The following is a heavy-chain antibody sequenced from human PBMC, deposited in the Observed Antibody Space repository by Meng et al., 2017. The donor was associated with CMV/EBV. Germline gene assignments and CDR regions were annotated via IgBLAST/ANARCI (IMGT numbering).Heavy chain of an antibody. J-gene: IGHJ6*02. V-gene: IGHV1-18*01. CDR2: ISAYNGNT. D-gene: IGHD3-3*01. CDR3: ARDLRLAVFLEWLRGMDV. CDR1: GYTFTSYG. Sequence: ASVKVSCKASGYTFTSYGISWVRQAPGQGLEWMGWISAYNGNTNYAQKLQGRVTMTTDTSTSTAYMELRSLRSDDTAVYYCARDLRLAVFLEWLRGMDVWGQGTTVTVSS.